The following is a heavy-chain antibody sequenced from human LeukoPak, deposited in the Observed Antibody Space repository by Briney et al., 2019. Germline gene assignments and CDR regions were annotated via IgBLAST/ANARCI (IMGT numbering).Heavy chain of an antibody. J-gene: IGHJ4*02. CDR3: ARGSDDFWSGYSPSY. CDR2: INPNSGGT. V-gene: IGHV1-2*02. CDR1: VYTFTGYC. D-gene: IGHD3-3*01. Sequence: ASVTLSCTASVYTFTGYCMHWVRQTPGPPLEWMGWINPNSGGTNYEQKFQGRVPMTRDTSISTAYMELSRLRSDDTAVYYWARGSDDFWSGYSPSYWGQGALVTVSS.